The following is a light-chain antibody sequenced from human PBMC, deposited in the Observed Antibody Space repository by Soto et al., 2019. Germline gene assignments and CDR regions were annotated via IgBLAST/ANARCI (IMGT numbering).Light chain of an antibody. CDR1: NIGIKS. J-gene: IGLJ1*01. CDR2: DDS. CDR3: QVWDSDTDHLV. V-gene: IGLV3-21*02. Sequence: SYELTQPPSVSVAPGQTATVTCGGNNIGIKSVHWYQQKPGQAPVLVVYDDSDRPSGIPERFSGSNSGNTATLTISRVEAGDEAQYSCQVWDSDTDHLVFATGTKVTV.